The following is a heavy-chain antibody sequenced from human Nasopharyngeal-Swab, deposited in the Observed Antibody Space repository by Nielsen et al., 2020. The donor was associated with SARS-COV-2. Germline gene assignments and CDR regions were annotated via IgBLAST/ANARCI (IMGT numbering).Heavy chain of an antibody. V-gene: IGHV1-3*01. CDR2: INAGNGNT. Sequence: ASVKVSCKASGYTFTSYAMHRVRPAPGQRLEWMGWINAGNGNTKYSQKFQGRVTITRDTSASTAYMELSSLRSEDTAVYYCARDRAYSNYATYMDVWGKGTTVTVSS. D-gene: IGHD4-11*01. CDR1: GYTFTSYA. J-gene: IGHJ6*03. CDR3: ARDRAYSNYATYMDV.